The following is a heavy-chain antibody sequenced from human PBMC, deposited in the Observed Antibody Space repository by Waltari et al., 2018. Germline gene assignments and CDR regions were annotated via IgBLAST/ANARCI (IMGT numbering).Heavy chain of an antibody. CDR1: GYTFTAYY. J-gene: IGHJ3*02. D-gene: IGHD1-26*01. V-gene: IGHV1-2*02. CDR2: IDPNRGGT. Sequence: QVQLVQSGAEVKKPGASVKVSCKASGYTFTAYYMHWVRQAPGHGLEWLGWIDPNRGGTNYAQKFQGRVTMTRETSISTAYVELSRLRSDDTAVYYCAREPEYSGHTAFDIWGQGTMVTVSS. CDR3: AREPEYSGHTAFDI.